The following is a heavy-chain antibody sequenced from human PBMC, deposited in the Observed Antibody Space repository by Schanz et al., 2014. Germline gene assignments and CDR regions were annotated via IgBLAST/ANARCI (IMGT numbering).Heavy chain of an antibody. CDR2: ISSDGTNK. J-gene: IGHJ3*02. CDR3: ARLATSKSRLGDAVDI. Sequence: QVQLVESGGGVVQPGRSLRLSCAASGFTFSNFGLHWVRQAPGKGLNWVAVISSDGTNKYYEDSVQGRFTLSKDFSKDTRYLQLTSLRPEDTAVYYCARLATSKSRLGDAVDIWGQGTMVTVSS. V-gene: IGHV3-30*03. D-gene: IGHD6-6*01. CDR1: GFTFSNFG.